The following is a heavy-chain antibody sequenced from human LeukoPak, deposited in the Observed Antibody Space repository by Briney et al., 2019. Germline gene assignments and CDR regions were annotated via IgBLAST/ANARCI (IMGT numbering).Heavy chain of an antibody. CDR1: GGSISSYY. J-gene: IGHJ6*03. Sequence: PSETLCLTCTVSGGSISSYYWSWVPQSPVKGLEWIGYIFPSGSAFYNPSLESRVTISLDTSENQFSLTLSSVTAADTAVSYFARRNHYFYYMDVWGKGTTVTVSS. CDR2: IFPSGSA. V-gene: IGHV4-4*09. CDR3: ARRNHYFYYMDV.